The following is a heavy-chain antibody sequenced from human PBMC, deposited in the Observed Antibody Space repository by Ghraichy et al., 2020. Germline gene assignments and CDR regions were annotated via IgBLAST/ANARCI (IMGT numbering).Heavy chain of an antibody. CDR3: ARERALGEESFLYPGTKGGSLDP. Sequence: ASVKVSCKTSGYTFAIYGISWVRQAPGQGLEWMGWVSPSNGYTDYAQKLQGRVTMTIDTSTNTAYMELRILRSDDTAVYYCARERALGEESFLYPGTKGGSLDPWGQGTLITVSS. CDR2: VSPSNGYT. CDR1: GYTFAIYG. J-gene: IGHJ5*02. V-gene: IGHV1-18*01. D-gene: IGHD3-16*01.